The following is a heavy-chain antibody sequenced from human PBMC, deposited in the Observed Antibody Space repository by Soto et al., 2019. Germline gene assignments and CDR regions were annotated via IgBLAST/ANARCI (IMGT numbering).Heavy chain of an antibody. D-gene: IGHD3-10*01. CDR2: ISYDGSIK. Sequence: PGGSLRLSCAASGFIFSTYGMHWVRQAPGKGLEWVAVISYDGSIKYYADSVKGRFTISRDKSQNTVYLQMNSLRGEDTAVYYCAKDGKVSGSGTYHIDYWGQGTLVTVSS. J-gene: IGHJ4*02. V-gene: IGHV3-30*18. CDR3: AKDGKVSGSGTYHIDY. CDR1: GFIFSTYG.